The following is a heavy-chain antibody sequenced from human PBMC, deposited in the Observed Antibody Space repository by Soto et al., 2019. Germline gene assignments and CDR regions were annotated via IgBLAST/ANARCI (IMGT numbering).Heavy chain of an antibody. V-gene: IGHV1-69*01. Sequence: QVQLVQSGAEVKKPGSSVKVSCKASGGTFSSYAISWVRQAPGQGLEWMGGIIPIFGTANYAQKFQGRVTMTADEATSTAYMELSSLRSEDTAVYYCARSSEYSSSDTYYYYGMDVWGQGTTVTVSS. CDR1: GGTFSSYA. J-gene: IGHJ6*02. D-gene: IGHD6-6*01. CDR3: ARSSEYSSSDTYYYYGMDV. CDR2: IIPIFGTA.